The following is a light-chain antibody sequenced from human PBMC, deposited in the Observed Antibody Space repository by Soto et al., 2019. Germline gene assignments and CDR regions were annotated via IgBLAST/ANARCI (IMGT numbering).Light chain of an antibody. Sequence: EIVLTQSPATLSLSPGERATLSCRASQSVSSYLAWYQQKPGRAPRLLIYDASNRATGIPARFSGSGSGTDFTLTISSLETEDFAGYYCQQRSNWPPTFGQGTKVEIK. CDR2: DAS. CDR3: QQRSNWPPT. CDR1: QSVSSY. V-gene: IGKV3-11*01. J-gene: IGKJ1*01.